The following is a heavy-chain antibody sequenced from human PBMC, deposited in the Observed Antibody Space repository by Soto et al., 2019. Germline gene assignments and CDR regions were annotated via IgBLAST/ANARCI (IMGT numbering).Heavy chain of an antibody. CDR1: GYTFSSYA. D-gene: IGHD2-2*01. CDR3: ARSQGGFGVLPAATYYYYYAMDV. V-gene: IGHV1-3*01. Sequence: QVHLVQSGAEVKKPGASVKVSCKASGYTFSSYAMHWVRQAPGQRLEWMGWINAGNGNTKYSQKFQDRVTIVRDTSASTAYMELSSLRSEDTAVYYCARSQGGFGVLPAATYYYYYAMDVWGQGTTVTVSS. CDR2: INAGNGNT. J-gene: IGHJ6*02.